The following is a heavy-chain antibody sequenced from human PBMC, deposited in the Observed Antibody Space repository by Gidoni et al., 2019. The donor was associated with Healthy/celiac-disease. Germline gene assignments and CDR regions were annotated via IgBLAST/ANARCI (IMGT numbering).Heavy chain of an antibody. CDR1: GGSFSGYY. CDR3: ALLQWLDYMDV. D-gene: IGHD6-19*01. V-gene: IGHV4-34*01. Sequence: QVQLQQWGAGLLKPSETLSLTCAVYGGSFSGYYWSWIRQPPGKGLEWIGEINHSGSTNYNPSLKSRVTISVDTSKNQFSLKLSSVTAADTAVYYCALLQWLDYMDVWGKGTTVTVSS. J-gene: IGHJ6*03. CDR2: INHSGST.